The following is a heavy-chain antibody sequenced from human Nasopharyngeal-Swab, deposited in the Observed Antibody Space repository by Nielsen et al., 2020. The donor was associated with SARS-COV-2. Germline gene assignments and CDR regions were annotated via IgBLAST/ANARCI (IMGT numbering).Heavy chain of an antibody. CDR3: ARGRGGSDWYLDL. D-gene: IGHD3-16*01. V-gene: IGHV3-53*04. Sequence: GESLKISCAASGFIVKDNNIHWVRPAPGKGLQWVPFTSSGLATDYSDSVKGRFTISRHNSENTLYLQMNSLSPEDTAIYYCARGRGGSDWYLDLWGRGTLVTVSS. CDR2: TSSGLAT. CDR1: GFIVKDNN. J-gene: IGHJ2*01.